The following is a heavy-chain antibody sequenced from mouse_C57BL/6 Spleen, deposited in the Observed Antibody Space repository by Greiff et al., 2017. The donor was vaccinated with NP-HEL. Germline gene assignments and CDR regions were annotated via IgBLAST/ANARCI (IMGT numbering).Heavy chain of an antibody. J-gene: IGHJ3*01. CDR1: GFNIKDDY. CDR3: TTYYPRAY. D-gene: IGHD1-1*01. Sequence: VQLQQSGAELVRPGASVKLSCTASGFNIKDDYMHWVKQRPEQGLEWIGWIDPENGDTEYASKFQGKATITADTSSNTAYLQLSSLTSEDTAVYYCTTYYPRAYWGQGTLVTVSA. V-gene: IGHV14-4*01. CDR2: IDPENGDT.